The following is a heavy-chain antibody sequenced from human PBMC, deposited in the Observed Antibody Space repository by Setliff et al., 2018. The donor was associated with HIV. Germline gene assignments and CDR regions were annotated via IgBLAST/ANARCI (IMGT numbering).Heavy chain of an antibody. Sequence: GGSLRLSCAASGFTFDDHAMHWVRQTPGKGLEWVSGISWNSGHMGYADSVKGRFTMFRDNSKNSLYLQMNNLRGEDTGVYYCHSGYDTEEQSYFDYWGQGTLVTVSS. CDR3: HSGYDTEEQSYFDY. V-gene: IGHV3-9*01. CDR1: GFTFDDHA. D-gene: IGHD5-12*01. J-gene: IGHJ4*02. CDR2: ISWNSGHM.